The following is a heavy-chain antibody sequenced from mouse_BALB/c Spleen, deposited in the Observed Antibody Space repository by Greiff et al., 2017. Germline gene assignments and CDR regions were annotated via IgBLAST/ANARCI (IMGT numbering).Heavy chain of an antibody. J-gene: IGHJ2*01. CDR2: IYPSDSYT. D-gene: IGHD1-2*01. Sequence: QVQLQQPGAELVRPGASVKLSCKASGYTFTSYWINWVKQRPGQGLEWIGNIYPSDSYTNYNQKFKDKATLTVDKSSSTAYMQLSSPTSEDSAVYYCTRSTATWDYWGQGTTLTVSS. V-gene: IGHV1-69*02. CDR3: TRSTATWDY. CDR1: GYTFTSYW.